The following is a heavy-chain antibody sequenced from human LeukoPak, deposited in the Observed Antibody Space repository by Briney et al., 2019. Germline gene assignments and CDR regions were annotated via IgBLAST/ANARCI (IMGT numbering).Heavy chain of an antibody. CDR2: INGSGGST. J-gene: IGHJ4*02. D-gene: IGHD3-3*01. V-gene: IGHV3-23*01. Sequence: GGSLRLSCAASGFTFSSYAMSWVRQAPGKGLEWVSAINGSGGSTYYADSVKGRFTISRDNSKNTLYLQMNSLRAEDTAVYYCATRSIFLEWLFDQTGYFDYWGQGTLVTVSS. CDR3: ATRSIFLEWLFDQTGYFDY. CDR1: GFTFSSYA.